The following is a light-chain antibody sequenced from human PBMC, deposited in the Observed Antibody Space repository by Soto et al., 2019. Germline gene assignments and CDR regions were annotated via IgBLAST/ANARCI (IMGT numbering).Light chain of an antibody. CDR1: QSVGSN. CDR3: QQYTSWPYT. CDR2: GAS. V-gene: IGKV3-15*01. Sequence: EIVMTQSPATLSVSPGERASLSCRASQSVGSNLAWYQQTAGQAPRLLIYGASTRATGIPARFSGSGSGTEFTLTISSLHSEDFAVYSCQQYTSWPYTFGQGTKLEIK. J-gene: IGKJ2*01.